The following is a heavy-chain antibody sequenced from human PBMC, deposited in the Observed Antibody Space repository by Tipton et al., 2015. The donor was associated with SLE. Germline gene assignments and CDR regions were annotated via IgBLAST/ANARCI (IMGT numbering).Heavy chain of an antibody. J-gene: IGHJ4*02. D-gene: IGHD5-18*01. Sequence: SLRLSCVVSGFTFRSYWMTWVRQAPGKGLEWVANIQKDGSVKNYVDSVKGRFTISRDNVKNSLYLQMSSLRAEDTAVYYCALQRGYSYGFDYWGQGTLVTVSS. V-gene: IGHV3-7*01. CDR3: ALQRGYSYGFDY. CDR1: GFTFRSYW. CDR2: IQKDGSVK.